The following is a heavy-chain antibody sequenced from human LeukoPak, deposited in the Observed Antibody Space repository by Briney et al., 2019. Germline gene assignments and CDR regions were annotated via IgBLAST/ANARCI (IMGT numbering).Heavy chain of an antibody. CDR3: ARDFRYSYGYPDY. CDR1: GFTFSSYG. V-gene: IGHV3-30*03. Sequence: GGSLRLSCAASGFTFSSYGMHWVRQAPGKGLEWVAVISYDGSNKYYADSVKGRFTISRDNSKNTLYLQMNSLRAEDTAVYYCARDFRYSYGYPDYWGQGTLVTVSS. CDR2: ISYDGSNK. D-gene: IGHD5-18*01. J-gene: IGHJ4*02.